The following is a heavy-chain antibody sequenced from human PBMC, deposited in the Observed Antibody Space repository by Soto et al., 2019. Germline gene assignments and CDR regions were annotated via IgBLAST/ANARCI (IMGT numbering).Heavy chain of an antibody. CDR2: INHSGST. V-gene: IGHV4-34*01. CDR1: GLSFSGYY. Sequence: SETLSLTCALYGLSFSGYYSSWFRQPPGKGLEWIGEINHSGSTNYNPSLKSRVTISVDTSKNQFSLKLSSVTAADTAVYYCARGPVAGTDYWGQGTLVTVSS. CDR3: ARGPVAGTDY. D-gene: IGHD6-13*01. J-gene: IGHJ4*02.